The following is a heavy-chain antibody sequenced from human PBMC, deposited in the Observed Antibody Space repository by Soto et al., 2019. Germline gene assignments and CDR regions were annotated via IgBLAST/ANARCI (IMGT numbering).Heavy chain of an antibody. CDR3: ASLFHCSSTSCYYYYGMDV. J-gene: IGHJ6*02. D-gene: IGHD2-2*01. CDR2: IYYSGST. V-gene: IGHV4-39*01. Sequence: QLQLQESGPGLVKPSETLSLTCTVSGGSISSSNYYWGWIRQPPGKGLEWIGSIYYSGSTYYNPSLKSRVTLSLDXXKNQFSLKLSSVTAADTAVYYCASLFHCSSTSCYYYYGMDVWGQGTTVTVSS. CDR1: GGSISSSNYY.